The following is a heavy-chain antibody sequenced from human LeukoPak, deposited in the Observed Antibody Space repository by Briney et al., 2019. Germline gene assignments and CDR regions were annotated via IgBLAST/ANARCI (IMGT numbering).Heavy chain of an antibody. J-gene: IGHJ1*01. CDR2: INPNSGGT. D-gene: IGHD2-21*02. Sequence: ASVKVSYKASGYTFTGYYMHWVRQAPGQGLEWMGWINPNSGGTNYAQKFQGRVTMTRDTSISTAYMELSRLRSDDTAVYYCAREPWYCGGDCYSAQYFQHWGQGTLVTVPS. V-gene: IGHV1-2*02. CDR3: AREPWYCGGDCYSAQYFQH. CDR1: GYTFTGYY.